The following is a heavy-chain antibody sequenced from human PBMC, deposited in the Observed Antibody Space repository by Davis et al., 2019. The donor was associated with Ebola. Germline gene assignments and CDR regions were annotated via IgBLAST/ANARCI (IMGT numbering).Heavy chain of an antibody. D-gene: IGHD4/OR15-4a*01. Sequence: PGGSLRLSCAASGFTFSDYYMSWIRQAPGKGLEWVSYISSSSSYTNYADSVKGRFTISRDNAKNSLYLQMNSLRAEDTAVYYCARHLRGAPFDYWGQGTLVTVSS. V-gene: IGHV3-11*06. CDR1: GFTFSDYY. CDR2: ISSSSSYT. CDR3: ARHLRGAPFDY. J-gene: IGHJ4*02.